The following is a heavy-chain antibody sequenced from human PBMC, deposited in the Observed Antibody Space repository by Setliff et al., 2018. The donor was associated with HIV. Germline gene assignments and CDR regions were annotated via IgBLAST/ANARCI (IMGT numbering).Heavy chain of an antibody. CDR2: INPGDSDT. CDR3: ARSSARYYNILTGWLNADDY. D-gene: IGHD3-9*01. J-gene: IGHJ4*02. V-gene: IGHV5-51*01. Sequence: GESLKISCKTSGYSFTTYWIGWVRQMPGKGLEWMGIINPGDSDTRYSPSFQGQVTISADKSISTAYLQWSSPKASDTAMYYCARSSARYYNILTGWLNADDYWGQGTLVTVSS. CDR1: GYSFTTYW.